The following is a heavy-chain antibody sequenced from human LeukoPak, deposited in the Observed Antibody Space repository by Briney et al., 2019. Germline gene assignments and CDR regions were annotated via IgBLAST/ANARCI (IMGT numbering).Heavy chain of an antibody. CDR2: IYYSGST. D-gene: IGHD2-2*02. Sequence: SETLSLTCTVSGGSISSSSYYWGWIRQPPGKGLEWIGSIYYSGSTYYNPSPKSRVTISVDTSKNQFSLKLKSVTAADAAVYFCARIPAVIGRPFDYWGQGTLVTVSS. J-gene: IGHJ4*02. CDR3: ARIPAVIGRPFDY. CDR1: GGSISSSSYY. V-gene: IGHV4-39*01.